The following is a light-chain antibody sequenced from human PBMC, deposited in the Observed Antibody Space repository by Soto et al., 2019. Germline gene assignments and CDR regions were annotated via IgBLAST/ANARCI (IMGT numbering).Light chain of an antibody. V-gene: IGLV2-14*03. CDR2: EVS. CDR1: SSDVGAYDY. CDR3: ASHTTTNTRV. Sequence: QSALTQPASVSGSPGQSIAISCTGTSSDVGAYDYVSWYQQHPDRAPRLVIYEVSNRPSGVSNRFSGSKSVNTATLTISGLQAEDEADYYCASHTTTNTRVFGTGTKLTV. J-gene: IGLJ1*01.